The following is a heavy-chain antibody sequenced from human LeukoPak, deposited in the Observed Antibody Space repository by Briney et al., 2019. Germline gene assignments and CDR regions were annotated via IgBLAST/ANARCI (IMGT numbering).Heavy chain of an antibody. J-gene: IGHJ3*02. D-gene: IGHD3-10*01. Sequence: GRSLRLSCAASGFTFSSYGMHWVRQAPGKGLEWVAVIWYDGSNKYYADSVKGRFTISRDNSKNALYLQMNSLRAEDTAVYYCAKDILWFGEFDNAFDIWDQGTMVTVSS. CDR2: IWYDGSNK. V-gene: IGHV3-33*06. CDR1: GFTFSSYG. CDR3: AKDILWFGEFDNAFDI.